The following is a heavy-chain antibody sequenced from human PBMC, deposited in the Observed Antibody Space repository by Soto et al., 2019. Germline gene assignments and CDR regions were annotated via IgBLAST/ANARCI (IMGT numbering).Heavy chain of an antibody. J-gene: IGHJ6*02. CDR2: INTYNGNT. CDR3: AMVDVYVTPSPQDV. D-gene: IGHD3-16*01. V-gene: IGHV1-18*01. Sequence: ASVKVSCKASGYTFTSYGISWARQAPGQGLEWMGWINTYNGNTNYAQNLQGRVTLTTDTSTSTAYMELTSLRSNDTAIYYCAMVDVYVTPSPQDVWGQGTTVTVPS. CDR1: GYTFTSYG.